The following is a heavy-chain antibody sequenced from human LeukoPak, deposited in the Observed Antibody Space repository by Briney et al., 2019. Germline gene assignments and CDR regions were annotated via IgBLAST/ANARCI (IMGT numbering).Heavy chain of an antibody. CDR1: GGSFSGYY. J-gene: IGHJ6*03. V-gene: IGHV4-34*01. CDR2: INHSGST. CDR3: ARLISGVTTVSNYYYYYMDV. D-gene: IGHD4-17*01. Sequence: SEALSLTCAVYGGSFSGYYWSWIRQPPGKGLEWIGEINHSGSTNYNPSLKSRVTISVDTSKNQFSLKVNSVTAADTAVYYCARLISGVTTVSNYYYYYMDVWGKGTTVTISS.